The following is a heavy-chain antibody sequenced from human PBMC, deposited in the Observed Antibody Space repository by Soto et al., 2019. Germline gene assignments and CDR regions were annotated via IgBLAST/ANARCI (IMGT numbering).Heavy chain of an antibody. V-gene: IGHV3-23*01. CDR2: ISGSDGKT. J-gene: IGHJ4*02. CDR1: GFSFASFA. Sequence: HPGGSLRLSCTTSGFSFASFAMTWVRQAPGKGLEWVATISGSDGKTYYADSVKGRFSISRDTSRNTLYLQMNSLRADDTAIYYCAKWSYLDYWGQGTRVTVS. D-gene: IGHD3-3*01. CDR3: AKWSYLDY.